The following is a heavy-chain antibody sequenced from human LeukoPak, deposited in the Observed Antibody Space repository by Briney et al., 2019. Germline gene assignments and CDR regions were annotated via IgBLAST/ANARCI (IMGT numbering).Heavy chain of an antibody. V-gene: IGHV1-24*01. Sequence: ASVKVSCKVSGYTRTELAIHWVRQAPGKGLEWMGGFDPEAGEAIYAQKFQGRVTMTEAISTHTAYIELSSLRYEDTALYYCATDISHDDGEYARGWFDSWGQGALVTVSS. CDR1: GYTRTELA. CDR3: ATDISHDDGEYARGWFDS. D-gene: IGHD4-17*01. J-gene: IGHJ5*01. CDR2: FDPEAGEA.